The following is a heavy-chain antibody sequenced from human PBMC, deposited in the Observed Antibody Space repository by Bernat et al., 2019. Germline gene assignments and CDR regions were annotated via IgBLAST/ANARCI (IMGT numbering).Heavy chain of an antibody. CDR1: GFTFSSYA. Sequence: QVQLVESGGGVVQPGRSLRLSCAASGFTFSSYAMHWVRQAPGKGLEWVAVISYDGSNKYYADSVKGRFTISRDNSKNTLYLQMNSLRAEDTAVYYCARAVHSGYDYWYSSGLTHDYWGQGTLVTVSS. CDR2: ISYDGSNK. D-gene: IGHD5-12*01. V-gene: IGHV3-30*01. CDR3: ARAVHSGYDYWYSSGLTHDY. J-gene: IGHJ4*02.